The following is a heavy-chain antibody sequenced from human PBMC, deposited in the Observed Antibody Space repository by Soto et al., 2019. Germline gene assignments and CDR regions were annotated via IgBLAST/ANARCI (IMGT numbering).Heavy chain of an antibody. CDR2: IYCSGRT. CDR3: ARGDVITFGGAINWFDP. CDR1: GGSISSGGYY. J-gene: IGHJ5*02. V-gene: IGHV4-31*03. Sequence: QVQLQESGPGLVKPSQTLSLTCTVSGGSISSGGYYWSWIRQHPGKGLEWIGYIYCSGRTYYNPSLERRVTLAGDTSQNQLSLKLSSVTAADTAVYYCARGDVITFGGAINWFDPWGQGTLVTVSS. D-gene: IGHD3-16*01.